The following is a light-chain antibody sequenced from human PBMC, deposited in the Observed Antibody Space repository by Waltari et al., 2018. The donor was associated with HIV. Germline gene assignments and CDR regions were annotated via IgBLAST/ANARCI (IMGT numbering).Light chain of an antibody. Sequence: DIQMTQAPYPLSASVGDRVTITCRASQSISTWLAWYQQKPGEAPKLLISKASTLETGVPSRFSGSGSGTEFTLTISSLQPDDFATYFCQHYNIYPYTFGQGTKLEVK. V-gene: IGKV1-5*03. J-gene: IGKJ2*01. CDR3: QHYNIYPYT. CDR1: QSISTW. CDR2: KAS.